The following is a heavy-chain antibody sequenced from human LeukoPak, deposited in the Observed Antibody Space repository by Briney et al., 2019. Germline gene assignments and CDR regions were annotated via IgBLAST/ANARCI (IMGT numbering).Heavy chain of an antibody. CDR2: ISGSGGST. Sequence: GGSLRLSCAASGFTFSSYAMSWVRQAPGKGLEWVSAISGSGGSTYYADSVKGRFTISRDNSKKKLYLQMNSLRAEDTAVYYCAKGYYGSGTYGWFDPWGQGTLVTVSS. J-gene: IGHJ5*02. CDR3: AKGYYGSGTYGWFDP. V-gene: IGHV3-23*01. D-gene: IGHD3-10*01. CDR1: GFTFSSYA.